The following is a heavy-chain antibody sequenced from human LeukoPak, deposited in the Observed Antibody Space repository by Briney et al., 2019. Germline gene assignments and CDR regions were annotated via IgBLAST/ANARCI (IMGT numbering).Heavy chain of an antibody. Sequence: SQTLSLTCTVSGGSISSGDYYWSWIRQPPGKGLEWIGEINHSGSTNYNPSLKSRVTISVDTSKNQFSLKLSSVTAADTAVYYCARRGSFDYWGQGTLVTVSS. J-gene: IGHJ4*02. CDR1: GGSISSGDYY. V-gene: IGHV4-30-4*08. CDR3: ARRGSFDY. CDR2: INHSGST.